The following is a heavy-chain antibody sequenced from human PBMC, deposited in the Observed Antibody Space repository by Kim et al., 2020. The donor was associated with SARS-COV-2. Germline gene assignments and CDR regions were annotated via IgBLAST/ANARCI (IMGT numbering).Heavy chain of an antibody. CDR1: EITFSTSG. J-gene: IGHJ1*01. CDR3: ANSRGYFHH. V-gene: IGHV3-23*01. D-gene: IGHD3-10*01. Sequence: GGSLRLSCAASEITFSTSGMSWVRQSPGKGLEWVSSITGSGSSTYYADSLKGRFTISRDNSKNTLYLQMSSLRDEDTAVYYCANSRGYFHHWGQGALVTVSS. CDR2: ITGSGSST.